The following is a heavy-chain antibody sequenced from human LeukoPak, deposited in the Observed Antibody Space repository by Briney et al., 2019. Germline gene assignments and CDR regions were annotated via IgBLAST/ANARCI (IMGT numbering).Heavy chain of an antibody. J-gene: IGHJ6*04. V-gene: IGHV3-48*03. CDR2: ISSSGSTI. CDR1: GFTFSSYE. CDR3: ARDLGFGELLSDYYYYYGMDV. D-gene: IGHD3-10*01. Sequence: GGPLSLSCAASGFTFSSYEMNWVRQAPGKGLEWVSYISSSGSTIYYADSVKGRFTISRDNAKNSLYLQMNSLRAEDTAVYYCARDLGFGELLSDYYYYYGMDVRGKGTTVTVSS.